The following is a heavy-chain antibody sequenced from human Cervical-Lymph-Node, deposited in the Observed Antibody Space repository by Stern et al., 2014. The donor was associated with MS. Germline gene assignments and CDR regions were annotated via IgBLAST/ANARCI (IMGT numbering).Heavy chain of an antibody. CDR1: GFSLSTSGLG. Sequence: QVTLKESGPELVKPTQTLTLTCTFSGFSLSTSGLGVGWIRQPPGEALEWLAYIYWDDQKRYSPSLKSRLTITKDTSKKQVVLTLTNVDPVDTATYYCAHRTAGPFDYWGQGTLVTVSS. J-gene: IGHJ4*02. CDR2: IYWDDQK. CDR3: AHRTAGPFDY. V-gene: IGHV2-5*02.